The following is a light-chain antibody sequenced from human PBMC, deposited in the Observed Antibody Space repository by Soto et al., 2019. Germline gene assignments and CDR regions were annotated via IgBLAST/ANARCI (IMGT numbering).Light chain of an antibody. CDR1: SSNIGAGFN. Sequence: QSVLTQAPSVSGAPGQRVTISCTGSSSNIGAGFNVHWYQQLPGTAPKLLIYGDTNRPSGVPARFSASKSGTSASLAIPGLQAEDEADYYCQSYDSRLSGTVFGTGTKLTVL. J-gene: IGLJ1*01. CDR2: GDT. V-gene: IGLV1-40*01. CDR3: QSYDSRLSGTV.